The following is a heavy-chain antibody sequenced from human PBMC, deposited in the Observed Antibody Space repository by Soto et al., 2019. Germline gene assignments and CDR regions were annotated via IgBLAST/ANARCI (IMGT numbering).Heavy chain of an antibody. V-gene: IGHV1-18*04. D-gene: IGHD2-2*01. CDR1: RDTFTSYV. CDR3: ARVRGIVVPAAVIFDC. J-gene: IGHJ4*02. Sequence: ASVKAYCKASRDTFTSYVIIFVQHAPGQGLEWIVFIISYNCNTNYAQKLQGRFPMTTDTSTSTAYMELRSLRSDDTAVYYCARVRGIVVPAAVIFDCWAQRPLATV. CDR2: IISYNCNT.